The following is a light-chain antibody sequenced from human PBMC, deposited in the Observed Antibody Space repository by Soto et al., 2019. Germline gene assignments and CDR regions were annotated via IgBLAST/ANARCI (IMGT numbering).Light chain of an antibody. V-gene: IGLV1-47*02. J-gene: IGLJ3*02. CDR1: SSNIGSNY. Sequence: QSVLTQPPSASGTPGQRFTISCSGSSSNIGSNYVYWYQQLPGTAPKLLIYPNNQRPSGVPDRFSGSKSGTSASLAISGLRSECEADYYCAAWDDSLSGWVFGGGTKLTVL. CDR3: AAWDDSLSGWV. CDR2: PNN.